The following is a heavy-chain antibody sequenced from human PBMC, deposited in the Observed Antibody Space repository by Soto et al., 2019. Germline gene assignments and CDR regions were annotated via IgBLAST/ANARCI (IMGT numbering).Heavy chain of an antibody. CDR1: RFSFNTFA. J-gene: IGHJ4*02. CDR2: INGGGENT. Sequence: GGSLRLSCVTSRFSFNTFAMSWVRQAPGKGLEWVSAINGGGENTYYADSVKGRFTISRDNSKNTLYLQMNSLRAEDTAVYYCARDSSLYTTGAFDYWGQGTLVTVSS. D-gene: IGHD1-26*01. CDR3: ARDSSLYTTGAFDY. V-gene: IGHV3-23*01.